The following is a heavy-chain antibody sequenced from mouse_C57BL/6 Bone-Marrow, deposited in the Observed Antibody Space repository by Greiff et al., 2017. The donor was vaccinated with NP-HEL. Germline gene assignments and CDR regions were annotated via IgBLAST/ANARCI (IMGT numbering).Heavy chain of an antibody. D-gene: IGHD1-1*01. CDR3: ATSYGSSLAWFAY. J-gene: IGHJ3*01. CDR1: GFSLTSYG. V-gene: IGHV2-6*01. Sequence: VQRVESGPGLVAPSQSLSITCTVSGFSLTSYGVDWVRQSPGKGLEWLGVIWGVGSTNYNSALKSRLSISKENSKSQVFLKMNRLQTDDTAMYYCATSYGSSLAWFAYWGQGTRVTVSA. CDR2: IWGVGST.